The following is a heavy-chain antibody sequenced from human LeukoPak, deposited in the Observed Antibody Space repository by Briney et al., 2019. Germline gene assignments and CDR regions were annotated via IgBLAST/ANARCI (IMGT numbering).Heavy chain of an antibody. J-gene: IGHJ5*02. D-gene: IGHD1-26*01. Sequence: ASVKVSCKASGYTFTSYGISWVRQAPGQGLEWMGWISAYNGNTNYAQKLQGRVTMTTDTSASTAYMELRSLRSDDTAVYYCARDGGSPGIDWFDPWGQGTLVTVSS. V-gene: IGHV1-18*01. CDR3: ARDGGSPGIDWFDP. CDR2: ISAYNGNT. CDR1: GYTFTSYG.